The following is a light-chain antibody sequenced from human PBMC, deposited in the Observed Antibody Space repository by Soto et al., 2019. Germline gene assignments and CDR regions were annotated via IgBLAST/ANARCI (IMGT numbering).Light chain of an antibody. CDR3: QKYESPPLT. V-gene: IGKV1-33*01. Sequence: IEVTQSPSSLAASLGDRVTLTCRASQTIGTYVNWYRQKSGAAPELLIYDASTLQSGVPSRFSGSGSGTGFTFTISSLQPEDFATYYCQKYESPPLTFGQGTKLEIK. CDR2: DAS. CDR1: QTIGTY. J-gene: IGKJ5*01.